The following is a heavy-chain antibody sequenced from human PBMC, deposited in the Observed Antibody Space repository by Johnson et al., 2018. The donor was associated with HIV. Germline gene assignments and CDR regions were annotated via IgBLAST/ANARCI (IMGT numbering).Heavy chain of an antibody. CDR3: AKCREQLVRDAFDI. V-gene: IGHV3-20*04. CDR2: INWNGGRT. Sequence: VQLVESGGGEVRPGGSLRLACAASGFTFDDYGMSWVRQAPGKGLEWVSGINWNGGRTGFADTVKGRFTISRDNAENSLYLQMNSLRAEDTAVYYCAKCREQLVRDAFDIWGQGTMVTVSS. J-gene: IGHJ3*02. D-gene: IGHD6-6*01. CDR1: GFTFDDYG.